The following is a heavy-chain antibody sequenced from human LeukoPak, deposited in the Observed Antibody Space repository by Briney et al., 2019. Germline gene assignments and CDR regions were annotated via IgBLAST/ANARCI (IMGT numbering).Heavy chain of an antibody. V-gene: IGHV3-30*18. J-gene: IGHJ4*02. CDR3: AKDLRIAVTWFDY. CDR2: ISYDGSNK. CDR1: GFTFSSYG. D-gene: IGHD6-19*01. Sequence: GRSLRLSCAASGFTFSSYGMHWVRQAPGKGLEWVAVISYDGSNKYYGDSVKGRFTISRDNSKNTLYLQMNSLRAEDTAVYYCAKDLRIAVTWFDYWGQGALVTVPS.